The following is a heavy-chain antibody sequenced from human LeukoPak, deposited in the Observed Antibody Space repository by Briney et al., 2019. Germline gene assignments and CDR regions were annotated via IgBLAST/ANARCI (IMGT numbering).Heavy chain of an antibody. V-gene: IGHV3-30*04. D-gene: IGHD3-10*01. J-gene: IGHJ4*02. CDR3: ARGRSGSHHFDS. CDR1: GFTFSNYA. CDR2: ISYDGSNK. Sequence: PGGSLRLSRAASGFTFSNYAMHWVRQAPGKGLEWVAIISYDGSNKYYADSVKGRFTISRDNSKNTLYLQMNSLRADDTAVYYCARGRSGSHHFDSWGQGTLVTVSS.